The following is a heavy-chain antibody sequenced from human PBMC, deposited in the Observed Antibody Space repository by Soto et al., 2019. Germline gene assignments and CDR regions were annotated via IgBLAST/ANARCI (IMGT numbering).Heavy chain of an antibody. J-gene: IGHJ4*02. CDR2: IYWNDDK. CDR3: AHRLWQQLALDY. Sequence: QITLKESGPTLVKPTQTLTLTCTFSGFSLSTSGVGVGWIRQPPGKALEWLALIYWNDDKRYSPSLKSRLTITKDTSKNQVVLTMTNMDPVDTATYYCAHRLWQQLALDYWGQGTLVTVSS. CDR1: GFSLSTSGVG. D-gene: IGHD6-13*01. V-gene: IGHV2-5*01.